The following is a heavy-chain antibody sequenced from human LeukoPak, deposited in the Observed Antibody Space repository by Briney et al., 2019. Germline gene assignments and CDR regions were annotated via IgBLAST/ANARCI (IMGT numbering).Heavy chain of an antibody. CDR2: IYYSGST. CDR3: ARLRWPNFDY. Sequence: SETLSLTCTVSGGSISSSSYYWGWIRQPPGKGLEWIGSIYYSGSTYCNPSLKSRVTISVDTSKNQFSLKLSSVTAADTAVYYCARLRWPNFDYWGQGTLVTVSS. J-gene: IGHJ4*02. D-gene: IGHD4-23*01. CDR1: GGSISSSSYY. V-gene: IGHV4-39*01.